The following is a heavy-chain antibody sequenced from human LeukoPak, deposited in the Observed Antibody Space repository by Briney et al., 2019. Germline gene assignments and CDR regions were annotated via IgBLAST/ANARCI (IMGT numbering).Heavy chain of an antibody. Sequence: PGGSLRLSCAASGFSFSDNYMSWIRQAPGKGLEWVSYISNGGSYTNYPDSVKGRFTISRDNAQNSLYLQMNSLRDEDTAVYYCARTHGAGPGGHFDYWGQGTLVTVSS. CDR1: GFSFSDNY. D-gene: IGHD6-19*01. V-gene: IGHV3-11*03. J-gene: IGHJ4*02. CDR3: ARTHGAGPGGHFDY. CDR2: ISNGGSYT.